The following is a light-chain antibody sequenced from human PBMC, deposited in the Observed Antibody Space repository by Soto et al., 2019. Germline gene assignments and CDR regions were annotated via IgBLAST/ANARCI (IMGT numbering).Light chain of an antibody. CDR3: QQYYSYPRT. CDR1: QGISSY. Sequence: AIRMTQSPSSFSASTGDRVTIPCRASQGISSYLAWYQQKPGKAPKLLIYAASTLQSGVPSRFSGSGSGTDFTLTIRCLQSEDFATYYCQQYYSYPRTFGPGTKVDIK. V-gene: IGKV1-8*01. CDR2: AAS. J-gene: IGKJ3*01.